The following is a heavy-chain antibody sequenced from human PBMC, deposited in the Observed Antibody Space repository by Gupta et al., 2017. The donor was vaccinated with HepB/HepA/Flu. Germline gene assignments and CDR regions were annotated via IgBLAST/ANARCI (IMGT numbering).Heavy chain of an antibody. CDR2: VNNDGGST. D-gene: IGHD2-21*01. CDR3: VRGAGYYFDF. V-gene: IGHV3-74*01. J-gene: IGHJ4*02. Sequence: DVQLVESGGGLVQPGGSLRLSCAASGFSFSSYWMYWVRQAPGKGLVWVSRVNNDGGSTTYEDSVKGRFTISRDNAKNTLFVEMNSLRAEDTAVYYCVRGAGYYFDFWGQGALVTVSS. CDR1: GFSFSSYW.